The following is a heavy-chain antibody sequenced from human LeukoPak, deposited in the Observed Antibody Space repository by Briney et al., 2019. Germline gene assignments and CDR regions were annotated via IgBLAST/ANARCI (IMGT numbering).Heavy chain of an antibody. CDR2: ICGSGGGT. V-gene: IGHV3-23*01. J-gene: IGHJ4*01. Sequence: GGSLRLSCAVSVITLCNFGMSWVRQAPGGGREWVAGICGSGGGTCYAGSVKGRFTISRDNPKNTLYLQMNSLRAEDTAVYFCARRGVVIRVILVGFHKEAYYFDSWGHGALVTASS. CDR3: ARRGVVIRVILVGFHKEAYYFDS. CDR1: VITLCNFG. D-gene: IGHD3-22*01.